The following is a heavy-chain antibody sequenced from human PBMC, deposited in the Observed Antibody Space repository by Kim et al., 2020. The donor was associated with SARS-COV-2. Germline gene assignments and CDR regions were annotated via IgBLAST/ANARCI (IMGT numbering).Heavy chain of an antibody. CDR3: ARLRRRGSYYPGVDYGMDV. CDR1: GGSFSGYY. J-gene: IGHJ6*02. Sequence: SETLSLTCAVYGGSFSGYYWSWIRQPPGKGLEWIGEINHSGSTNYNPSLKSRVTISVDTSKNQFSLKLSSVTAADTAVYYCARLRRRGSYYPGVDYGMDVWGQGTTVTVSS. D-gene: IGHD1-26*01. CDR2: INHSGST. V-gene: IGHV4-34*01.